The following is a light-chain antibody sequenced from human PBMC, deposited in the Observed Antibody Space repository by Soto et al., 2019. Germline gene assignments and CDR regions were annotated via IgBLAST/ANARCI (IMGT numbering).Light chain of an antibody. Sequence: EIVLTQPPATLSLSPGERATLSCRASQSVSTYLGWYQQKPGQAPRLLIYDASNRATGIPARFSGSGSGTDFTLTISSLEPEDFAVYYCQQRSNWITFGQGTRLEIK. CDR1: QSVSTY. V-gene: IGKV3-11*01. CDR2: DAS. CDR3: QQRSNWIT. J-gene: IGKJ5*01.